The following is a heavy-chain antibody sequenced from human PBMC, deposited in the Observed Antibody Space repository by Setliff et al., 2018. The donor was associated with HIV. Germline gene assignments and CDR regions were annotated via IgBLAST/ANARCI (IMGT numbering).Heavy chain of an antibody. V-gene: IGHV1-58*01. CDR1: GFTFTDSA. CDR2: IVVGRGNT. CDR3: VADPSISMVRGLILGSAFDI. D-gene: IGHD3-10*01. Sequence: SVKVSCKASGFTFTDSAVQWVRQTRGQRLEWIGWIVVGRGNTNYAQQFQGRVTITRDMSTSTAYMELSSLRSEDTAVYYCVADPSISMVRGLILGSAFDIWGQGTMVTVSS. J-gene: IGHJ3*02.